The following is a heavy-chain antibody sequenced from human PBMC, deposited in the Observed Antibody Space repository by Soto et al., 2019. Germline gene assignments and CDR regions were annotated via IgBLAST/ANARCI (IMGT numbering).Heavy chain of an antibody. J-gene: IGHJ6*02. CDR3: ATESKIAVRVPGDV. CDR2: IIPIFGTA. CDR1: GGTFSSYA. V-gene: IGHV1-69*13. Sequence: SVKVSCKASGGTFSSYAISWVRQAPGQGLEWMGGIIPIFGTANYAQKFQGRVTITADESTSTAYMELSSLRSEDTAVYYCATESKIAVRVPGDVWGQGTKVTVYS. D-gene: IGHD6-6*01.